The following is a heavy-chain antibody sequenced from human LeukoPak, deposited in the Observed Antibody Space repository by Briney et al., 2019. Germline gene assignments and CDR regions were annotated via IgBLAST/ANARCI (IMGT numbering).Heavy chain of an antibody. V-gene: IGHV4-34*01. CDR1: GGSFSGYL. J-gene: IGHJ4*02. CDR2: INHSGST. CDR3: ARERGGYYYGSGSYSIDY. Sequence: SETLSLTCTVSGGSFSGYLWSWIRQPPGKGLEWIGEINHSGSTNYNPSLKSRVTISVDTSKNQFSLKLSSVTAADTAVYYCARERGGYYYGSGSYSIDYWGQGTLVTVSS. D-gene: IGHD3-10*01.